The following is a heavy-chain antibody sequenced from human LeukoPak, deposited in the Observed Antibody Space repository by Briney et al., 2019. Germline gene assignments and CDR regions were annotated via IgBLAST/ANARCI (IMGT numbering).Heavy chain of an antibody. J-gene: IGHJ4*02. CDR1: GGSISSFY. Sequence: SETLSLTCTVSGGSISSFYWSWIRQPPGKGLEWIGYIYYTGSTNYNPSLKSRVTISVDTSKNQFSLKLSSVTAADTAVYYCARENYDILTGYYGGHGYWGQGTLVTVSS. CDR2: IYYTGST. V-gene: IGHV4-59*08. CDR3: ARENYDILTGYYGGHGY. D-gene: IGHD3-9*01.